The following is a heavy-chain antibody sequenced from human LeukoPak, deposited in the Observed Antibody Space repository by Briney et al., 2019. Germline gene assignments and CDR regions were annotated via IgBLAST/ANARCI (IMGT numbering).Heavy chain of an antibody. CDR2: ISYDGSNK. J-gene: IGHJ4*02. V-gene: IGHV3-30-3*01. D-gene: IGHD6-6*01. CDR1: GFTFSSYA. CDR3: ARDLGRSAYSSSPGY. Sequence: GGSLRLSCAASGFTFSSYAMHWVRQAPGKGLEWVAVISYDGSNKYYADSVKGRFTISRDNSKDTLYLQMNSLRAEDTAVYYCARDLGRSAYSSSPGYWGQGTLVTVSS.